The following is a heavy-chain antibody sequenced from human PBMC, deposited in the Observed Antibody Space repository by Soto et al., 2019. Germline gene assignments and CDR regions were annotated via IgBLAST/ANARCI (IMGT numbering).Heavy chain of an antibody. CDR3: AKDSLGDYYYYGLDV. J-gene: IGHJ6*02. CDR1: GFTFSRFA. V-gene: IGHV3-23*01. CDR2: IGGSDGTT. D-gene: IGHD2-15*01. Sequence: EVQLLESGGGLVQPGGSLRLSCAASGFTFSRFAMNWVRQAPGKGLEWVSGIGGSDGTTYYADSVKGRFTISRDNSKNTLFLQMNSLRAEDTAVYYCAKDSLGDYYYYGLDVWGQGTTVTVSS.